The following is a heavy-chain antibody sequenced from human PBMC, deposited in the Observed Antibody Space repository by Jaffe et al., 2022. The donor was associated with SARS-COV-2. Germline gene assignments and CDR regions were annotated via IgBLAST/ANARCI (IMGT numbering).Heavy chain of an antibody. V-gene: IGHV5-10-1*03. CDR2: IDPLDSYT. J-gene: IGHJ5*02. D-gene: IGHD3-3*01. CDR3: ARLPEENRELPGGFWA. CDR1: GYGFTTYW. Sequence: EVQLVQSGAEVKKPGESLRISCKGSGYGFTTYWITWVRQMPGKGLEWMGRIDPLDSYTNYSPSFQGQVTFSFDKSISTAYLQWSSLKASDTAMYFCARLPEENRELPGGFWAWGQGTLVTVSS.